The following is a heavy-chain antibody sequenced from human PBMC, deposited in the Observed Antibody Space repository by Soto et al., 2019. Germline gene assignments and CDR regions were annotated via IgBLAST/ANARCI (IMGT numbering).Heavy chain of an antibody. V-gene: IGHV4-4*02. CDR1: SGSISSSNW. J-gene: IGHJ5*02. Sequence: QVQLQESGPGLVKPSGTLSLTCAVSSGSISSSNWWSWVRQPPGKGLEWIGEIYHSGSTNYNPSLKSRVTISVDKSKNQFSLKLSSVTAADTAVYYCARRSGWPEYQERNWFDPWGQGTLVTVSS. CDR3: ARRSGWPEYQERNWFDP. D-gene: IGHD6-6*01. CDR2: IYHSGST.